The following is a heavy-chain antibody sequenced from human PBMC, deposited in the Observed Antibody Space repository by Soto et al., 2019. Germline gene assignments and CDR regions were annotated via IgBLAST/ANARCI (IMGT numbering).Heavy chain of an antibody. CDR2: ISYDGSNK. J-gene: IGHJ4*02. D-gene: IGHD3-22*01. CDR1: GFTFSSYG. Sequence: QVQLVESGGGVVQPGRSLRLSCAASGFTFSSYGMHWVRQAPGKGLEWVAVISYDGSNKYYADSVKGRFTISRDNSKNTLYLQMNSLRAEDTAVYYCAKDKSGYYDRSGYYYALDYRGQGTLVTVSS. CDR3: AKDKSGYYDRSGYYYALDY. V-gene: IGHV3-30*18.